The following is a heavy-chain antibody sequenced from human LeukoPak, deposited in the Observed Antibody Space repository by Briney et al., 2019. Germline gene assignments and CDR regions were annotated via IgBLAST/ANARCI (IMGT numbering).Heavy chain of an antibody. CDR3: ARDQKLWFGELLPLDY. V-gene: IGHV1-18*01. J-gene: IGHJ4*02. D-gene: IGHD3-10*01. Sequence: ASVKVSCKASGYTFTSYGISWVRQAPGQGLEWMGWISAYNGNTYYAQKFQGRVTMTTDTSTSTAYVELRSLRSDDTAVYYCARDQKLWFGELLPLDYWGQGTLVTVSS. CDR1: GYTFTSYG. CDR2: ISAYNGNT.